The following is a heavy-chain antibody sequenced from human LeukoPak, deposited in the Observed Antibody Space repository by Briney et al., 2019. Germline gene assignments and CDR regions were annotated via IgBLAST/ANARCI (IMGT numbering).Heavy chain of an antibody. J-gene: IGHJ5*02. CDR3: ARDLGQYYNTSDNWFDP. V-gene: IGHV3-23*01. CDR1: GFTFSSYA. D-gene: IGHD3-22*01. CDR2: ISGSGGST. Sequence: GGSLRLSCAASGFTFSSYAMSWVRQAPGKGLEWVSAISGSGGSTYYADSVKGRFTISRDNAKNTLNLQMNSLRAEDTAVYYCARDLGQYYNTSDNWFDPWGQGTLVTVSS.